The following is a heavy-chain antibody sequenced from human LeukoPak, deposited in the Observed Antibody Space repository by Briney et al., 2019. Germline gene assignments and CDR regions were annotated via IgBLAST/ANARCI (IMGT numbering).Heavy chain of an antibody. V-gene: IGHV1-2*02. Sequence: ASVKVSCKASGYTFTGYYMHWVRQAPGQGLEWMGWINPNSGGTNYAQKFQGRVTMTRDTSISTAYMELSRLRSDDTAVYYCARDDGGSCYSGWFDPWGQGTLVTVSS. D-gene: IGHD2-15*01. CDR1: GYTFTGYY. J-gene: IGHJ5*02. CDR3: ARDDGGSCYSGWFDP. CDR2: INPNSGGT.